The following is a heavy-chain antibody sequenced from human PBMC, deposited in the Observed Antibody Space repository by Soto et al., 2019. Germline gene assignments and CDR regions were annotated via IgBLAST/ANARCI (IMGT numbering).Heavy chain of an antibody. CDR2: ISWNSGSI. J-gene: IGHJ4*02. Sequence: GGSLRLSCAASGFTFDDYAMHWVRQAPGKGLEWVSGISWNSGSIGYADSVKGRFTISRDNAKNSLYLQMNSLRAEDTALYYCAKDISPRYGDCHFDYWGQGTLVTVSS. CDR3: AKDISPRYGDCHFDY. D-gene: IGHD4-17*01. CDR1: GFTFDDYA. V-gene: IGHV3-9*01.